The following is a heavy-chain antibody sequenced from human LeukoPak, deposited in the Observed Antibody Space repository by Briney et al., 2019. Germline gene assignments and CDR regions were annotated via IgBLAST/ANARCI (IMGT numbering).Heavy chain of an antibody. CDR3: ARGRGYCSSTSCANFDY. V-gene: IGHV4-59*01. J-gene: IGHJ4*02. CDR1: GGSISSYY. CDR2: ISSSGST. D-gene: IGHD2-2*01. Sequence: SETLSLTCTVSGGSISSYYWSWIRQPPGKGLEWIGYISSSGSTNYNPSLESRVTISGDTSKNQFSLKLTSVTAADTALYYCARGRGYCSSTSCANFDYWGQGSPVTVSS.